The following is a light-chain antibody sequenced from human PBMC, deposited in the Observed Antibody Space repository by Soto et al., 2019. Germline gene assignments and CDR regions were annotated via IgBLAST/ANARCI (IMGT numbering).Light chain of an antibody. V-gene: IGKV1-9*01. CDR3: QQLNSYPRFT. Sequence: DIQLTQSPSFLSASVGDRVTLTCRASQRVSSSLAWYQQKPGKAPKHLIYAASTLQSGVPSRFSGSGSGTEFTLTISSLQPEDFATYYCQQLNSYPRFTFGPGTKVDIK. J-gene: IGKJ3*01. CDR1: QRVSSS. CDR2: AAS.